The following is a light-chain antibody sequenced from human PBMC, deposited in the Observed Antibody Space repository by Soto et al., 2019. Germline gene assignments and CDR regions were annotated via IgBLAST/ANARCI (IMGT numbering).Light chain of an antibody. V-gene: IGKV1-39*01. CDR1: QSVARY. Sequence: DIQMTQSPSSLSASVGDRVTIPCRATQSVARYLNWFQQKPGKAPKLLISGASTLQSGVTSRFSGSGSGTYFSLSSSSLQPEDFATYYCQQSYTTPWTFGQGTKVEI. J-gene: IGKJ1*01. CDR2: GAS. CDR3: QQSYTTPWT.